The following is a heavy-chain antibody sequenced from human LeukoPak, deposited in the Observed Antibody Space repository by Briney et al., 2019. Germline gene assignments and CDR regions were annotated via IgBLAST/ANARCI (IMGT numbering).Heavy chain of an antibody. V-gene: IGHV1-2*02. CDR3: AEYYYDSSGNSWVAFDI. CDR1: GYTFTGYY. CDR2: INPNSGGT. J-gene: IGHJ3*02. D-gene: IGHD3-22*01. Sequence: GASVKVSCKASGYTFTGYYMHWVRQAPGQGLEWMGWINPNSGGTNYAQKFQGRVTMTRDTSISTAYMELSRLRSDDTAVYYCAEYYYDSSGNSWVAFDIWGQGTMVTVSS.